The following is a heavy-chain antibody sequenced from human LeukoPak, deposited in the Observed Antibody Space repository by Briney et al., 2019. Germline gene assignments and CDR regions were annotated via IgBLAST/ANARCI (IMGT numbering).Heavy chain of an antibody. CDR1: GFTFRDSA. J-gene: IGHJ3*01. D-gene: IGHD5-24*01. CDR2: ISFSGANT. V-gene: IGHV3-23*01. CDR3: ARDIQLST. Sequence: GGSLRLSCAGSGFTFRDSAMTWVRQAPGKGLEWVSLISFSGANTYYADSVKGRFTISRDNSKDTLYLQMNSLRAEDTAIYYCARDIQLSTWGLGTMVTVSS.